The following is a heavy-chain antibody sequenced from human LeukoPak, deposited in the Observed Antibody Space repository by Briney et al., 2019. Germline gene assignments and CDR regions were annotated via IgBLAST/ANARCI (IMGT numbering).Heavy chain of an antibody. CDR1: GGSIGSGGYY. Sequence: SETLSLTCTVSGGSIGSGGYYWSWIRQHPGKGLEWIGYIYYSGSTYYNPSLKSRVTISVDTSKNQFSLKLSSVTAADTAVYYCARGDFWSGYYYWGQGTLVTVSS. V-gene: IGHV4-31*03. D-gene: IGHD3-3*01. CDR3: ARGDFWSGYYY. CDR2: IYYSGST. J-gene: IGHJ4*02.